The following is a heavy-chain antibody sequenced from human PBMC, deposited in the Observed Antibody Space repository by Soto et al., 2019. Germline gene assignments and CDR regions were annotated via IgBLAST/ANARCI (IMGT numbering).Heavy chain of an antibody. V-gene: IGHV4-34*01. CDR1: GGSFSGYY. CDR3: ARRGYYDFWSGYYLPETQNQDNNWFDP. Sequence: SETLSLTCAVYGGSFSGYYWSWIRQPPGKGLEWIGEINHSGSTNYNPSLKSRVTISVDTSKNQFSLKLSSVTAADTAVYYCARRGYYDFWSGYYLPETQNQDNNWFDPWGQGTLVTVSS. CDR2: INHSGST. J-gene: IGHJ5*02. D-gene: IGHD3-3*01.